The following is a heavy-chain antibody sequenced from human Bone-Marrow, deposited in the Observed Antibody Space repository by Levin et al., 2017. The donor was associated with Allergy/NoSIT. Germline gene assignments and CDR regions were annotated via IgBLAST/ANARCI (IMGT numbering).Heavy chain of an antibody. CDR2: ISYDGSNK. CDR3: AREKDSAYYYYGMDV. J-gene: IGHJ6*02. D-gene: IGHD2-15*01. V-gene: IGHV3-30-3*01. CDR1: GFTFSSYA. Sequence: GGSLRLSCAASGFTFSSYAMHWVRQAPGKGLEWVAVISYDGSNKYYADSVKGRFTISRDNSKNTLYLQMNSLRAEDTAVYYCAREKDSAYYYYGMDVWGQGTTVTVSS.